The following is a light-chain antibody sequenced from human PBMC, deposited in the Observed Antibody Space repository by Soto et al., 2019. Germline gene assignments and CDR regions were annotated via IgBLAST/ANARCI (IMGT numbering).Light chain of an antibody. CDR2: KAS. J-gene: IGKJ4*01. CDR1: QSINSW. Sequence: DIQMTQSPSTLSASVGDTVTITCRASQSINSWLAWYQQKPGKAPKALIYKASTLESEVPSRFSGSGSGTEFTITSSGLQPDDVATYYCQQYHTYSTFGGGTKVEIK. V-gene: IGKV1-5*03. CDR3: QQYHTYST.